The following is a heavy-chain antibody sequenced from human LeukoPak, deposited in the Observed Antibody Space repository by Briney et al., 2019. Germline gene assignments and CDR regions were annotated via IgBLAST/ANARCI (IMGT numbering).Heavy chain of an antibody. CDR2: IYTSGST. J-gene: IGHJ3*02. V-gene: IGHV4-4*07. Sequence: PSETLSLTCTVSGGSISSHYWSWIRQPPGKGLEWIGRIYTSGSTNYNPSLKSRVTMSVDTSKNQFSLKLSSVTAADTAVYYCARVGGYSGSYRSAFDIWGQGTMVTVSS. D-gene: IGHD1-26*01. CDR3: ARVGGYSGSYRSAFDI. CDR1: GGSISSHY.